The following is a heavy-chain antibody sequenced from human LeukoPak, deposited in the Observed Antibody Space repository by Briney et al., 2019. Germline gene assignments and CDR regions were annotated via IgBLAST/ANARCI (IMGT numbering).Heavy chain of an antibody. CDR2: INPSGGST. V-gene: IGHV1-46*01. Sequence: ASVKVSCKASGYTFTSYYMHWVRQAPGQGLEWMGIINPSGGSTSYAQKFQGRVTMTTDTSTSTAYMELRSLRSDDTAVYYCAREAGSGSYYIYFDYWGQGTLVTVSS. CDR1: GYTFTSYY. CDR3: AREAGSGSYYIYFDY. D-gene: IGHD3-10*01. J-gene: IGHJ4*02.